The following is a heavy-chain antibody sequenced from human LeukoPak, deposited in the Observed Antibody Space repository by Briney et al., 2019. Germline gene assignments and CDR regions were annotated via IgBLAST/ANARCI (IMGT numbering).Heavy chain of an antibody. CDR1: GFTFSTYA. CDR3: AKDVYSDYGGLDY. J-gene: IGHJ4*02. V-gene: IGHV3-23*01. D-gene: IGHD4-23*01. Sequence: GGSLRLSCAASGFTFSTYAMSWVRQAPGKGLEWVSCIRGSDGSTYYADSVKGRFAISRDNSKNTLYLQMNSLRAEDTAVYYCAKDVYSDYGGLDYWGQGTLVTVSS. CDR2: IRGSDGST.